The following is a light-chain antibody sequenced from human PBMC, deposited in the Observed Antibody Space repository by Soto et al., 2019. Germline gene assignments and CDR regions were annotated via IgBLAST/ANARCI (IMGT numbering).Light chain of an antibody. V-gene: IGLV2-8*01. CDR2: EVS. CDR3: SSYAGSSNYV. J-gene: IGLJ1*01. Sequence: QSALTQPPSASGSPGQSVTISCTGTSSDVGGYKYVSWYQQHPGKAPKVMIYEVSKRPSGVPDRFSGSKSGNTASLTVSGLQAEDEADYYCSSYAGSSNYVFGTGTSSPS. CDR1: SSDVGGYKY.